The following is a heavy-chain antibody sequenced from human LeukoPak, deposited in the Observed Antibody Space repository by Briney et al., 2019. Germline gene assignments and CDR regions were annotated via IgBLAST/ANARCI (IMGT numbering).Heavy chain of an antibody. V-gene: IGHV4-34*01. J-gene: IGHJ6*02. CDR1: GGSFSGYY. CDR3: ASFANYDFWSGSMDV. CDR2: IYYSGST. Sequence: SETLSLTCAVYGGSFSGYYWSWIRQPPGKGLEWIGSIYYSGSTYYNPSLKSRVTISVDTSKNQFSLKLSSVTAADTAVYYCASFANYDFWSGSMDVWGQGTTVTVSS. D-gene: IGHD3-3*01.